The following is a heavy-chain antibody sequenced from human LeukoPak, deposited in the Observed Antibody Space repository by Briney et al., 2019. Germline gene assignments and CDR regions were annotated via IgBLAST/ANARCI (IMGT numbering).Heavy chain of an antibody. V-gene: IGHV4-39*07. Sequence: SETLSLTCTVSGGSISSSSYYWGWIRQPPGKGLEWIGSIYYSGSTYYNPSLKSRVTISVDTSKNQFSLKLSSVTAADTAVYYCARDSTYSSGSRFYDRFDYWGQGTLVTVSS. J-gene: IGHJ4*02. CDR3: ARDSTYSSGSRFYDRFDY. CDR2: IYYSGST. CDR1: GGSISSSSYY. D-gene: IGHD2-15*01.